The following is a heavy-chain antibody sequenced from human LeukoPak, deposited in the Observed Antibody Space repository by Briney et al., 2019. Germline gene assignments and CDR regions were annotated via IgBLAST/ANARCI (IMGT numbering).Heavy chain of an antibody. V-gene: IGHV3-23*01. CDR2: ISGSGGST. Sequence: GGSLRLSCAASGFTFSSYGMSWVRQAPGKGLEWVSAISGSGGSTCYADSVKGRFTISRDNSKNTLYLQMNSLRAEDTAVYYCAKLLLLWFGELSPFDYWGQGTLVTVSS. CDR1: GFTFSSYG. D-gene: IGHD3-10*01. CDR3: AKLLLLWFGELSPFDY. J-gene: IGHJ4*02.